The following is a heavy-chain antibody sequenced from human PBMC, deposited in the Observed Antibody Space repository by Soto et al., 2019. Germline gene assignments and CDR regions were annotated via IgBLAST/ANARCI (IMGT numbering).Heavy chain of an antibody. CDR3: ARQSGSGNPAYYYYHYGMAV. CDR2: IYYTGTT. J-gene: IGHJ6*02. Sequence: SETLSLTCTVSVDSISSSSYYWGWIRQPPGKGLEWIGSIYYTGTTYYNPSLRSRVTISVDTSTSQFSLKVNSVTAADTAVYYCARQSGSGNPAYYYYHYGMAVLGQGTSVTVSS. D-gene: IGHD4-4*01. V-gene: IGHV4-39*01. CDR1: VDSISSSSYY.